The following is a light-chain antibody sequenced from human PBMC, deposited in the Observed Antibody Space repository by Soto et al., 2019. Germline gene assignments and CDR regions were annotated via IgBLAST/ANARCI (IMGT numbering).Light chain of an antibody. Sequence: ELVMTQSPATLSVSPGERTTLSCMASQSVSRILAWYEQKPGQAPRLIIYGASTRDTGIPVGFSGSGSGTEFTLTISSLQSEGFAVYYGQRYDKWPPTFGQGTKVDIK. CDR3: QRYDKWPPT. CDR2: GAS. J-gene: IGKJ1*01. CDR1: QSVSRI. V-gene: IGKV3-15*01.